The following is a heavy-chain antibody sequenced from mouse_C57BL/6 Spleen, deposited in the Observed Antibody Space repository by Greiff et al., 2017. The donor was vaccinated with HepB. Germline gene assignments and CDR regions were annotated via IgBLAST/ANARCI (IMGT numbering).Heavy chain of an antibody. D-gene: IGHD2-1*01. Sequence: QVQLQQPGAELGMPGASVKLSCKASGYTFTSYWMHWVKQRPGQGLEWIGEIDPSDSYTNYNQKFKGKSTLTVDKSSSTAYMQLSSLTSEDSAVYYCARYGNYLDYWGQGTTLTVSS. V-gene: IGHV1-69*01. J-gene: IGHJ2*01. CDR1: GYTFTSYW. CDR2: IDPSDSYT. CDR3: ARYGNYLDY.